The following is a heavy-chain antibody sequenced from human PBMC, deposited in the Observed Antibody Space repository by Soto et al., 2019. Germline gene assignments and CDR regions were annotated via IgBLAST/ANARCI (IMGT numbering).Heavy chain of an antibody. CDR1: GGSISSSSYY. CDR3: ARRGSGSYSDY. V-gene: IGHV4-39*01. Sequence: SETLSLTCTVSGGSISSSSYYWGWIRQPPGKGLEWIGSIFYSGSTYYNPSLKSRVTISVDTSKNQFSLKLSSVTAADTAVYYCARRGSGSYSDYWGQGTRVTVSS. CDR2: IFYSGST. D-gene: IGHD3-10*01. J-gene: IGHJ4*02.